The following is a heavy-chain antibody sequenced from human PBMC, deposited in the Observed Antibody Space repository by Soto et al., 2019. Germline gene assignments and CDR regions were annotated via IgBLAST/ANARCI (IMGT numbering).Heavy chain of an antibody. CDR3: ATILYNSEWHGFGFHP. D-gene: IGHD6-19*01. Sequence: QVQLLQSGAEVKKPGASVKVSCKISGYTLNQLSVHWVRQAPGRGPEWMGGFDPEDGEIIYPEKLQGRVTMTEDTSTDTAYMELTSLRSEDTAMYYGATILYNSEWHGFGFHPGGQGTLVTVSS. CDR1: GYTLNQLS. CDR2: FDPEDGEI. V-gene: IGHV1-24*01. J-gene: IGHJ5*02.